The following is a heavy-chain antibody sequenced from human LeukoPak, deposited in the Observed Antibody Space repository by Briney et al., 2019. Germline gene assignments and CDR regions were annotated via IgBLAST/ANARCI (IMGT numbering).Heavy chain of an antibody. V-gene: IGHV3-11*01. CDR2: ISSSGSTI. D-gene: IGHD3-3*01. Sequence: GGSLRLSCAASGFTFSDYYMSWIRQAPGKGLEWVSYISSSGSTIYYADSVKGRFTISRDNAKNSLYLQMNSLRAEDTAMYYCARLGGEWLSQKYYFDYWGPGTLVTVSS. CDR3: ARLGGEWLSQKYYFDY. CDR1: GFTFSDYY. J-gene: IGHJ4*02.